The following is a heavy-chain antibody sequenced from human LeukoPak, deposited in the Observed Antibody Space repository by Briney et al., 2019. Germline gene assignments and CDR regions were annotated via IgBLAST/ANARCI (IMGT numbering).Heavy chain of an antibody. D-gene: IGHD5-12*01. J-gene: IGHJ4*02. CDR1: GFSLRTTGMC. Sequence: ESGPTLLKPTPTLTLTCTFSGFSLRTTGMCVSWIRQPPGKALAWLARIDWDDDKYYSPSLKTRLTISKDTSKNQVVLTMTNTDPVDTATYYCARIHVDIVATIDYWGQGTLVTVSS. V-gene: IGHV2-70*11. CDR2: IDWDDDK. CDR3: ARIHVDIVATIDY.